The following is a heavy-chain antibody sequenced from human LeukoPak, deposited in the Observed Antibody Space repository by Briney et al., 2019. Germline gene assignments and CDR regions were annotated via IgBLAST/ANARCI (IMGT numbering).Heavy chain of an antibody. CDR1: GFTFSSCT. J-gene: IGHJ4*02. D-gene: IGHD6-19*01. CDR2: ITGGDT. CDR3: AKDKGDGSGWPIFDY. Sequence: GVSLRLSCAASGFTFSSCTMTWVPQAPGKGLEWVSTITGGDTYYADSVKGRFTISRDNSKSTLFLQMNSLRAEDTALFYCAKDKGDGSGWPIFDYWGQGTLVTVSS. V-gene: IGHV3-23*01.